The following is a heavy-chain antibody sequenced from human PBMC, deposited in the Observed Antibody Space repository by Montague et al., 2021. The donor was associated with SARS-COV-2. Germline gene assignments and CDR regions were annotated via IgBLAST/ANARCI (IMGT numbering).Heavy chain of an antibody. CDR3: ARLKAPYCSSTSCYSASWFDP. CDR2: IYYSGST. V-gene: IGHV4-59*08. J-gene: IGHJ5*02. CDR1: GGSISSYY. Sequence: SETLSLTCTVSGGSISSYYWSWIRQPPGKGLEWIGYIYYSGSTYYNPSLKSRVTISVDTSKNQFSLKLSSVTAADMAVYYCARLKAPYCSSTSCYSASWFDPWGQGTLVTVSS. D-gene: IGHD2-2*01.